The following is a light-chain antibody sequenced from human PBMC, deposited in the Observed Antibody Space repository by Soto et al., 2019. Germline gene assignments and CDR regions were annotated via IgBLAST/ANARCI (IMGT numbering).Light chain of an antibody. CDR3: GTWYSSLRAVV. CDR1: SSNIGNNY. CDR2: DNN. J-gene: IGLJ2*01. V-gene: IGLV1-51*01. Sequence: QSVLTQPPSVSAAPGQTVTISCSGTSSNIGNNYVSWYQQLPGTAPNLLIYDNNRRPSGIFDRFSGSKSGTSATLGITGLQTGDEADYYCGTWYSSLRAVVFGGGTKLTVL.